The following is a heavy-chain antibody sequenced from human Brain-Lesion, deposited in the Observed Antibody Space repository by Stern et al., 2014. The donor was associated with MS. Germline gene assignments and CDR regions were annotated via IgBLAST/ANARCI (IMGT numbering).Heavy chain of an antibody. V-gene: IGHV4-61*02. J-gene: IGHJ6*02. CDR2: IFNSGST. D-gene: IGHD2-2*01. Sequence: QVQLQESGPGLVKPSQTLSLSCTVSGGSISSGGYYWSWIRQPARKGLEWIGRIFNSGSTSYNPSLKSRVTISIDTSKNQFSLRLNSMTAADTAVYYCARGRVVPGFQYYATDVWGQGTTVIVSS. CDR1: GGSISSGGYY. CDR3: ARGRVVPGFQYYATDV.